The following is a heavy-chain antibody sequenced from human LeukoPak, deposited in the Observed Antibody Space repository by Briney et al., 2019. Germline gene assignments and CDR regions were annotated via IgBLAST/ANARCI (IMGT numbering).Heavy chain of an antibody. D-gene: IGHD2/OR15-2a*01. CDR1: GFTFSSFA. Sequence: GGSLRLSCSASGFTFSSFAMHWVRQAPGKGLEYVAAISRNGGSTYYADSVKGRFTISRDNSKNTLYLQMSSLRAEDTAVYLCVKDLRSDFMGVLSRYLSYWGEGTLVTVSS. J-gene: IGHJ4*02. CDR2: ISRNGGST. CDR3: VKDLRSDFMGVLSRYLSY. V-gene: IGHV3-64D*09.